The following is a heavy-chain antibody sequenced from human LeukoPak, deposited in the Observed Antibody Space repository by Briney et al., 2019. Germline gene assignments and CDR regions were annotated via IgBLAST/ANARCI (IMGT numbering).Heavy chain of an antibody. CDR2: IIPIFGTA. D-gene: IGHD6-13*01. V-gene: IGHV1-69*05. Sequence: SVKVSCKASGGTFSSYAISWVRQAPGQGLEWMGGIIPIFGTANYAQKFQGRVTITTDESTSTAYMELSSLRSEDTAVYYCARGMGEAATTLGQVNYYYYYMDVWGKGTTVTVSS. CDR1: GGTFSSYA. J-gene: IGHJ6*03. CDR3: ARGMGEAATTLGQVNYYYYYMDV.